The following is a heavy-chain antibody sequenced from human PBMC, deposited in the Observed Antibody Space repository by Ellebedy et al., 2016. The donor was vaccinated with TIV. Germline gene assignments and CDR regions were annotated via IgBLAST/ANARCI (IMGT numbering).Heavy chain of an antibody. CDR2: IYIAGDT. J-gene: IGHJ4*02. CDR1: GFTFSSYD. Sequence: GGFLRLSXVASGFTFSSYDMHWVRQVTGKALEWVSVIYIAGDTYYPDSVKGRFTISRENAKNSLYLQMNSLSAGDTAVYYCTRGRPEGDGFFDYWGQGTLVTVSS. D-gene: IGHD2-21*02. CDR3: TRGRPEGDGFFDY. V-gene: IGHV3-13*01.